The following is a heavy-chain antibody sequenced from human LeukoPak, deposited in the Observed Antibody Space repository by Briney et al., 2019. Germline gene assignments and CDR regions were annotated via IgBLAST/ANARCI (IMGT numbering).Heavy chain of an antibody. V-gene: IGHV3-21*06. CDR1: GFTFSSYA. CDR3: VRDTENIGYDAFEF. Sequence: GRSLRLSCAASGFTFSSYAMHWVRQAPGRGLEWVSAISGDSKYIYYTDSVKGRFTISRDNAKSTLYLQMRSLRAEDTAVYYCVRDTENIGYDAFEFWGHGTLVTVSS. D-gene: IGHD2/OR15-2a*01. CDR2: ISGDSKYI. J-gene: IGHJ5*01.